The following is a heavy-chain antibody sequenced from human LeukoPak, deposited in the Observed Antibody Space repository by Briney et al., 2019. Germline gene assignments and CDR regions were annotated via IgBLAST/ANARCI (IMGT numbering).Heavy chain of an antibody. D-gene: IGHD6-6*01. Sequence: ASVKVSCKASGYTFTGYYMHWVRQAPGQGLEWMGWINPNSGGTNYAQKFQGRVTMTRDTSISTAYMELSRLRSDDTAVYYCGIAARFSGAFDIWGQGTMVTVSS. CDR3: GIAARFSGAFDI. J-gene: IGHJ3*02. V-gene: IGHV1-2*02. CDR1: GYTFTGYY. CDR2: INPNSGGT.